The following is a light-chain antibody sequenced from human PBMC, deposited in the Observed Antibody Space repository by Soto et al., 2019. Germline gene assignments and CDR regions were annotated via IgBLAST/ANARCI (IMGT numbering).Light chain of an antibody. V-gene: IGLV2-8*01. Sequence: QSALTQPPSASGSPGQSVTISCTGTSSDVGGYNYVSWYQQHLGKAPKLMIYEVNKWPSGVPDRFSGSKSGNTASLTVSGLQAEDEADYYCSSHAGSNHVVFGGGTKLTVL. CDR3: SSHAGSNHVV. J-gene: IGLJ2*01. CDR1: SSDVGGYNY. CDR2: EVN.